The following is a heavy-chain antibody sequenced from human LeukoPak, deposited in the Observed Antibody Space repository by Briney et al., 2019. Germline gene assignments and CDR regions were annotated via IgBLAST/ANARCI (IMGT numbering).Heavy chain of an antibody. V-gene: IGHV3-74*01. CDR1: GFSFSSYW. Sequence: GGSLRLSCGASGFSFSSYWMHWVRQAPGKGLMWVSRVNNDGSSTTYADSVEGRFTISRDNARNTLYLQMNSLRAEDAAVYYCARSSYPYYFDYWGQGTLVTVSS. D-gene: IGHD6-19*01. CDR3: ARSSYPYYFDY. CDR2: VNNDGSST. J-gene: IGHJ4*02.